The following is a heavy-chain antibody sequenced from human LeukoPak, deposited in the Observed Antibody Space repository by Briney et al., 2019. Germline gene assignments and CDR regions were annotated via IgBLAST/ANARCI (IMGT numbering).Heavy chain of an antibody. CDR3: AKISTVTENFHH. V-gene: IGHV3-23*01. CDR1: GFTFSDHW. Sequence: GGSLRLSCAASGFTFSDHWMHWVRQAPGKGLEWVSSIDSSGSYTPSADSVKGRFTISRDNSENTVYLQMNSLRAEDTAVYSCAKISTVTENFHHWGQGTLVTVSS. D-gene: IGHD4-17*01. CDR2: IDSSGSYT. J-gene: IGHJ4*02.